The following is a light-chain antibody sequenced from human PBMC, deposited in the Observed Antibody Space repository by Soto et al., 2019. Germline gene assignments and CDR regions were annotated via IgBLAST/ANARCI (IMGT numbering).Light chain of an antibody. Sequence: EIVLTQSPATLSSSPGERATLSCRASQSVNTYLAWYQHKPGQAPRLLIYDASNRATGIPARFSGSGSGTDFTLTISSLEPADVAGYYCQQRSNWPPITFGQGTRLEIK. CDR3: QQRSNWPPIT. CDR2: DAS. J-gene: IGKJ5*01. CDR1: QSVNTY. V-gene: IGKV3-11*01.